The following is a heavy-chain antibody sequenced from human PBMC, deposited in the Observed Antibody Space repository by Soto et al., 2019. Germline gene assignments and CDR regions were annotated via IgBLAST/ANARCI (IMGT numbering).Heavy chain of an antibody. V-gene: IGHV3-23*01. CDR3: ARRSSSWYFDY. CDR2: VSGSGDDT. J-gene: IGHJ4*02. CDR1: GFIFTTYA. D-gene: IGHD6-13*01. Sequence: PGGSLRLSCTASGFIFTTYAMNWVRQAPGKGLEWVSFVSGSGDDTKYADSVKGRFTISRDNSKNTLNLQMNSLRAEDTAVYYCARRSSSWYFDYWGQGTLVTVSS.